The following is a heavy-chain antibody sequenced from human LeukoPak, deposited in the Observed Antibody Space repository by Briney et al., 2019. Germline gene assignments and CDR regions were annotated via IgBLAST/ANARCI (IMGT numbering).Heavy chain of an antibody. CDR1: GGSFSGYY. V-gene: IGHV4-34*01. Sequence: NASETLSLTCAVYGGSFSGYYWSWIRQPPGKGLEWIGEINHSGSTNYNPSLKSRVTISVDTSKNQFSLKLSSVTAADTAVYYCATIDNRDVRGKGTTVTISS. D-gene: IGHD2/OR15-2a*01. CDR2: INHSGST. J-gene: IGHJ6*04. CDR3: ATIDNRDV.